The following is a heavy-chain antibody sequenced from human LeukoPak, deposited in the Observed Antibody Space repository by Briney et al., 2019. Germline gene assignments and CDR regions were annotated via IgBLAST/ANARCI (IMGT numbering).Heavy chain of an antibody. D-gene: IGHD6-13*01. CDR3: ARIRARGATAGNFDY. CDR1: GGSISSSSYY. Sequence: SETLSLTCTVSGGSISSSSYYWGWIRQPPGKGLEWIGSIYYSGSTYYNPSLKSRVTISVDTSKNQFSLKLSSVTAADTAVYYCARIRARGATAGNFDYWGQGTLVTVSS. J-gene: IGHJ4*02. CDR2: IYYSGST. V-gene: IGHV4-39*07.